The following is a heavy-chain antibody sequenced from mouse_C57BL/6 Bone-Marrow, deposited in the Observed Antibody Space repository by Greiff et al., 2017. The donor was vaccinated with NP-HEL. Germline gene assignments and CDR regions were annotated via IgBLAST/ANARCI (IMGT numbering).Heavy chain of an antibody. CDR1: GYTFTDYY. D-gene: IGHD4-1*02. CDR2: INPNNGGT. Sequence: VQLQQSGPELVKPGASVKISCKASGYTFTDYYMNWVKQSHGKSLEWIGDINPNNGGTSYNQKFKGKATLTVDKSSSTAYMELRSLTSEDSAVYYCARKGVNWDGFAYWGQGTLVTVSA. V-gene: IGHV1-26*01. J-gene: IGHJ3*01. CDR3: ARKGVNWDGFAY.